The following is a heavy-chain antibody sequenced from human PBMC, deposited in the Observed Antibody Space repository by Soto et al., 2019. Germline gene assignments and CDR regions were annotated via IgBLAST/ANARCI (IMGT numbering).Heavy chain of an antibody. CDR1: GFTFSSYS. J-gene: IGHJ4*02. CDR2: ISSSDTYI. Sequence: EVQLVESGGGLVKPGGSLRLSCAASGFTFSSYSMNWVRQAPEKGLEWVSSISSSDTYIYYADSVKGRFTISRENAKNSLYLQMNSLRAEDTAVYFCAAGRPVDYWGPGTLVTVSS. CDR3: AAGRPVDY. V-gene: IGHV3-21*01.